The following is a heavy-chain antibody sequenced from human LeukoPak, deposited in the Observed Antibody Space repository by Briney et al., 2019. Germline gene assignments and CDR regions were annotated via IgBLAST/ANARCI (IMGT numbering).Heavy chain of an antibody. Sequence: ASVKVSCKASGGTFSSYVISWVRQAPGQGLEWMGRIIPIFGIANYAQKFQGRVTITADKSTSTAYMELSSLRSEDTAVYYCAKDGGIVGAPGPHWGQGTLVTVSS. CDR3: AKDGGIVGAPGPH. D-gene: IGHD1-26*01. CDR2: IIPIFGIA. V-gene: IGHV1-69*04. CDR1: GGTFSSYV. J-gene: IGHJ4*02.